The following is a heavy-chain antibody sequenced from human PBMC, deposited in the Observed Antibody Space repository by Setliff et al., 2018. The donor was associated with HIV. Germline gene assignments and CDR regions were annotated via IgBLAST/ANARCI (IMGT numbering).Heavy chain of an antibody. V-gene: IGHV4-39*01. J-gene: IGHJ4*02. CDR2: IHEKGHT. Sequence: PSETLSLTCTVSGGPISTDHNWGWFCQPPGKGLEWIAGIHEKGHTYYNPSLKSRVTILMDTSNKQFSVRLRSVTAADTATYYCARHRQWHLLPDHWGQGVWVTVSS. CDR1: GGPISTDHN. D-gene: IGHD6-19*01. CDR3: ARHRQWHLLPDH.